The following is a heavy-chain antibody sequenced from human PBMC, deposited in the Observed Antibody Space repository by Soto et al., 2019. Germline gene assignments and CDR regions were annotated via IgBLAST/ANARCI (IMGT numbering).Heavy chain of an antibody. CDR1: GGTFSTYA. V-gene: IGHV1-69*01. D-gene: IGHD2-15*01. Sequence: QVQLVQSGAEVKKPGSSVKVSCKASGGTFSTYAISWVRQAPGQGLEWMGGIIPIFGTTNYAQKFQGRVTTTANESTSTADMELSSLRSEDTAVYYCARAPPTCSGGSFYRGSEYDYYAMAFWGQGTTFTFS. CDR2: IIPIFGTT. CDR3: ARAPPTCSGGSFYRGSEYDYYAMAF. J-gene: IGHJ6*02.